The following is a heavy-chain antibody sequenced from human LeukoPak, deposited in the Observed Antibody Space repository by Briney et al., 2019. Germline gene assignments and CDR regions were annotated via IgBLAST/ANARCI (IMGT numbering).Heavy chain of an antibody. CDR3: ARSSDYYDSSGYYGY. D-gene: IGHD3-22*01. CDR1: GGTFSSYA. V-gene: IGHV1-69*04. Sequence: GASVKVSCKASGGTFSSYAISWVRQAPVQGLEWMGTLIPILGIANYAQKFQGRVTITADKSTSTAYMELSSLRSEDTAVYYCARSSDYYDSSGYYGYWGQGTLVTVSS. J-gene: IGHJ4*02. CDR2: LIPILGIA.